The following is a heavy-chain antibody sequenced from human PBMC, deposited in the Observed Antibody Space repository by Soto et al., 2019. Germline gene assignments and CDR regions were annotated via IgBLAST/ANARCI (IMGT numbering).Heavy chain of an antibody. CDR1: GYTFTGYY. Sequence: ASVKVSCKASGYTFTGYYMHWVRQAPGQGLEWMGWINPNSGGTNYAQKFQGWVTMTRDTSISTAYMELSRLRSDDTAVYYCARDSTPYYYDSSGYYRQPLDYWGQGTLVTVSS. CDR2: INPNSGGT. J-gene: IGHJ4*02. V-gene: IGHV1-2*04. D-gene: IGHD3-22*01. CDR3: ARDSTPYYYDSSGYYRQPLDY.